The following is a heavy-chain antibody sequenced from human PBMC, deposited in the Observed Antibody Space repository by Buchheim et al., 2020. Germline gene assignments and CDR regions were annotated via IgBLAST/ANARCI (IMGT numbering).Heavy chain of an antibody. V-gene: IGHV5-10-1*03. CDR2: IDASDSYA. CDR1: GYTFTNYW. J-gene: IGHJ4*02. CDR3: ARHARDDYVWGSYRCDY. Sequence: EVRLVQSGAEVKKPGESLRISCQGSGYTFTNYWITWVRQMPGKGLEWIGRIDASDSYANYGLSFEGHVTISLDKSISTAYLQWSSLKASDSAMYYCARHARDDYVWGSYRCDYWGQGT. D-gene: IGHD3-16*02.